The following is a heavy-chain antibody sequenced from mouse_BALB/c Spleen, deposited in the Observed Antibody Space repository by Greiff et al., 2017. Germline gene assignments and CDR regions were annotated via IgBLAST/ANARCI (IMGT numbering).Heavy chain of an antibody. CDR3: ARFYYDYDGFAY. J-gene: IGHJ3*01. D-gene: IGHD2-4*01. CDR1: GFNIKDTY. V-gene: IGHV14-3*02. Sequence: DVKLVESGAELVKPGASVKLSCTASGFNIKDTYMHWVKQRPEQGLEWIGRIDPANGNTKYDPKFQGKATITADTSSNTAYLQLSSLTSEDTAVYYCARFYYDYDGFAYWGQGTLVTVSA. CDR2: IDPANGNT.